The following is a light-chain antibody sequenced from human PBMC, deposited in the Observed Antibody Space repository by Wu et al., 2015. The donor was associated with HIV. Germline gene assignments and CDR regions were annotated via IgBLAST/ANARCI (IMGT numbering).Light chain of an antibody. CDR3: QQDGLT. CDR2: GAS. Sequence: DSVLTQSPGTLSLSPGERATLSYRASQSVSSSYLAWYQQKPGQAPRLLIYGASSRATGIPDRFSGSGSGTDFTLIITGLEAEDFAVYYCQQDGLTFGAGTKVEFK. CDR1: QSVSSSY. J-gene: IGKJ4*01. V-gene: IGKV3-20*01.